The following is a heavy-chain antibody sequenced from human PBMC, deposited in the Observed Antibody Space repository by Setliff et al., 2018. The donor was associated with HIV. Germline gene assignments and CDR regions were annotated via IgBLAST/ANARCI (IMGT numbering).Heavy chain of an antibody. D-gene: IGHD6-19*01. V-gene: IGHV3-23*01. Sequence: GGSLRLSCEVSGVTLDTSDIHWVRQAPGMGFEWVSSFTGGFAYYADPVKGRFSISRDNFKNILYLQMNSLRVDDMAMYYCAKDVSVRGSGFKGASDLWGQGTRVTVSS. J-gene: IGHJ3*01. CDR1: GVTLDTSD. CDR3: AKDVSVRGSGFKGASDL. CDR2: FTGGFA.